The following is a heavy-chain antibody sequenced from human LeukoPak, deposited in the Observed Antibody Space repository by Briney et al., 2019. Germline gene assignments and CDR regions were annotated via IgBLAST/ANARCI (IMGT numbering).Heavy chain of an antibody. Sequence: SETLSLTCAVYGGSFSGYYWSWIRQPPGKGLEWIGEINHSGSTNYNPSLKSRVTISVDTSKNQFSLKLSSVTAAATALYYCARHGSSRSPLNYWGQGTLVTVSS. D-gene: IGHD2-15*01. CDR2: INHSGST. CDR1: GGSFSGYY. V-gene: IGHV4-34*01. CDR3: ARHGSSRSPLNY. J-gene: IGHJ4*02.